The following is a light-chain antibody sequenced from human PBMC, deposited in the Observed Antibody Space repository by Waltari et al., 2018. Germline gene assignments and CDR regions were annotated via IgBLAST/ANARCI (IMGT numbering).Light chain of an antibody. V-gene: IGLV3-19*01. CDR2: DQN. J-gene: IGLJ2*01. CDR1: SLRSYY. CDR3: HSRDASGVGGS. Sequence: SSELTQDPAVSVAMGQPVRITCQGNSLRSYYANWYQQRPGQAPRLVMFDQNNRPSGVPDRFSGSNSDNTASLTITGAQAEDEASYYCHSRDASGVGGSFGGGTKLTVL.